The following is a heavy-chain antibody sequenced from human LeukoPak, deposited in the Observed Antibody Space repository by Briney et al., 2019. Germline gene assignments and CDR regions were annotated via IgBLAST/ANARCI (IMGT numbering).Heavy chain of an antibody. CDR2: IYYSGST. J-gene: IGHJ4*02. CDR3: VSPRGFSYGYFDY. V-gene: IGHV4-39*01. Sequence: SETLSLTCTVSGGSIRSSSYYWGWIRQPPGKGLEWIGSIYYSGSTYYNASLKSRGTISVDTSKNQFSLKLNSVTAADTAVYYCVSPRGFSYGYFDYWGQGTLVTVSS. CDR1: GGSIRSSSYY. D-gene: IGHD5-18*01.